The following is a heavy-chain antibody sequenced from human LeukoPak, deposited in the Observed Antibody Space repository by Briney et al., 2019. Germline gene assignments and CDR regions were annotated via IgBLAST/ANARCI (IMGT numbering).Heavy chain of an antibody. CDR3: ATYRQVMLPFES. J-gene: IGHJ4*02. V-gene: IGHV3-23*01. CDR2: IFQGGGEI. D-gene: IGHD5-18*01. CDR1: GFTLSDFA. Sequence: GGSLRLSCAASGFTLSDFAMIWVRQSPGKGLGWVSSIFQGGGEIHYADSVRGRFTISRDNSRSTLFLQMNSLRAEDTAIYYCATYRQVMLPFESWGQGTLVTVSS.